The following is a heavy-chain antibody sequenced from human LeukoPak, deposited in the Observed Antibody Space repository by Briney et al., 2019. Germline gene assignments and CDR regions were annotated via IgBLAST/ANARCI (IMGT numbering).Heavy chain of an antibody. D-gene: IGHD2-21*02. CDR3: ARVQAGIVVVTATIDY. CDR2: IYYSGST. V-gene: IGHV4-39*07. Sequence: SETLSLTCTVSGGPISSSSYYWGWIRQPPGKGLGWIGSIYYSGSTYYNPSLKSRVPISVDTSKNQFSLKLSYVTAADTAVYYCARVQAGIVVVTATIDYWGQGTLVTVSS. J-gene: IGHJ4*02. CDR1: GGPISSSSYY.